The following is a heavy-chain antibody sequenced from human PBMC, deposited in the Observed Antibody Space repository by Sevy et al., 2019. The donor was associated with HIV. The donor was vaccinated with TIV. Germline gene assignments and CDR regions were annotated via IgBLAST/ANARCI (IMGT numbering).Heavy chain of an antibody. J-gene: IGHJ6*02. V-gene: IGHV4-34*01. Sequence: SETLSLTCAVYGGAFSGYYWSWIGQPPGKGLEWIGEINHSGSTNYNPSLKSRVTISVDTSKNQFSLKLSSVTAADTAVYYCARGPHTLVVVIAAYYYGMDVWGQGTTVTVSS. CDR1: GGAFSGYY. CDR3: ARGPHTLVVVIAAYYYGMDV. D-gene: IGHD2-21*01. CDR2: INHSGST.